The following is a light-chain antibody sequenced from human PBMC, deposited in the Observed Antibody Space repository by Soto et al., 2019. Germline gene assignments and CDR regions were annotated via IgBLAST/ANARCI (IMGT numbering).Light chain of an antibody. V-gene: IGKV3-20*01. J-gene: IGKJ2*01. Sequence: EIVLTQSPGSLSLSPRERATLSCRASQSVSSNHLAWYQQKPGQAPRLLIYGASRRATGIPDRFSGSGSGTDFTLTISRLEPEDVAVYYCQQYGSSTYTFGQGTQVEIK. CDR3: QQYGSSTYT. CDR1: QSVSSNH. CDR2: GAS.